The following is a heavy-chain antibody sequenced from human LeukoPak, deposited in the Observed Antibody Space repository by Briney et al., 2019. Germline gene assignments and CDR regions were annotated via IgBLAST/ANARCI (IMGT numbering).Heavy chain of an antibody. J-gene: IGHJ6*03. D-gene: IGHD1-26*01. V-gene: IGHV3-11*04. CDR3: ARDPYSGSYGDYYYYYMDV. CDR2: ISSSGSTI. CDR1: GFTFSDYY. Sequence: GGSLRLSCAASGFTFSDYYMSWIRQAPGKGLEWVSYISSSGSTIYYADSVKGRFTISRDNAKNSLYLQMNSLRAEDTAVYYCARDPYSGSYGDYYYYYMDVWGKGTTVTTSS.